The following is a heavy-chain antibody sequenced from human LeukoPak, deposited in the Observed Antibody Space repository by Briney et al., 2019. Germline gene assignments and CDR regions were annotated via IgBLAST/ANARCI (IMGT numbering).Heavy chain of an antibody. CDR3: ARGDTSLGGAFDI. V-gene: IGHV3-64*01. J-gene: IGHJ3*02. CDR1: GFNLRSYA. Sequence: GGSLRLSCAASGFNLRSYAIHWVRQAPGKGPEHVSAISGDGGTTSYAQSLKGECTTSRDNSKKMAYLQLGGLKTEDMAVYYCARGDTSLGGAFDIWGQGTMVTVSP. CDR2: ISGDGGTT. D-gene: IGHD3-16*01.